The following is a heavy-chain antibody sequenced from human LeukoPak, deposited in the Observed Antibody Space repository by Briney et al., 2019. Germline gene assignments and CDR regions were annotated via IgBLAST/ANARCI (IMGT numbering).Heavy chain of an antibody. J-gene: IGHJ4*02. CDR2: INPNSGGT. D-gene: IGHD3-22*01. CDR1: GGTFSSYA. Sequence: GASVKVSCKASGGTFSSYAISWVRQAPGQGLEWMGWINPNSGGTNYAQKFQGRVTMTRDTSISTAYMELSRLRSDDTAVYYCARAYYYDSSGYFDYWGQGTLVTVSS. CDR3: ARAYYYDSSGYFDY. V-gene: IGHV1-2*02.